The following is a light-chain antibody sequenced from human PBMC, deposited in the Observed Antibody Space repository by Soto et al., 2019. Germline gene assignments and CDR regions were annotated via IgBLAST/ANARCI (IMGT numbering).Light chain of an antibody. CDR2: DTS. J-gene: IGKJ5*01. CDR3: QQYGTSEII. CDR1: QSLTNSF. Sequence: EFVLTQSPGTLSLSPGGRATLSCRASQSLTNSFIAWYQQRPGQAPRLLIYDTSSRASGIPDRFSGSGSGTDFTLTISRLETEDFAVFYCQQYGTSEIIFGQGTRL. V-gene: IGKV3-20*01.